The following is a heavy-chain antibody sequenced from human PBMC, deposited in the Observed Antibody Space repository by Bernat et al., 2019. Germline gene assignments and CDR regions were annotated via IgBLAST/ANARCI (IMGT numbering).Heavy chain of an antibody. CDR3: VRDFGYCSGGSCYSYFDS. Sequence: QVQLVESGGGVVQPGRSLRLSCAASGFIFSNYGMQWGRQAPGKGLEWVGVFSSDGSNKHYADSVKGRFTISRDNSKNTLYLQMNSLRVEDTAVFYCVRDFGYCSGGSCYSYFDSWGQGTLVNVYS. CDR1: GFIFSNYG. J-gene: IGHJ4*02. V-gene: IGHV3-33*01. CDR2: FSSDGSNK. D-gene: IGHD2-15*01.